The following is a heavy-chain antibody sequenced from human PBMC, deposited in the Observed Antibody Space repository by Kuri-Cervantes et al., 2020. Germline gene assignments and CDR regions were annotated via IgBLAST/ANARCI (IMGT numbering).Heavy chain of an antibody. Sequence: GSLRLSCTVSGGSISSYYWSWIRQPPGKGLEWIGYIYYSGSTNYNPSLKSRVTISVDTSRNQFSLKLSSVTAADTAVYYCARGRPKKGYYYYMDVWGKGTTVTVSS. CDR2: IYYSGST. CDR1: GGSISSYY. V-gene: IGHV4-59*12. CDR3: ARGRPKKGYYYYMDV. J-gene: IGHJ6*03.